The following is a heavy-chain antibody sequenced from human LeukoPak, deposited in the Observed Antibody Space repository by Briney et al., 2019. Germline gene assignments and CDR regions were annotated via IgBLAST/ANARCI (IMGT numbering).Heavy chain of an antibody. CDR1: GYSISSGYY. Sequence: SETLSLTCTVSGYSISSGYYWGWIRQPPGKGLEWIGSIYHSGSTYYNPSLKSRVTISVDTSKNQFSLKLSSVTAADTAVYYCARRSLYNWNYGDWGQGTLVTVSS. CDR2: IYHSGST. V-gene: IGHV4-38-2*02. CDR3: ARRSLYNWNYGD. D-gene: IGHD1-7*01. J-gene: IGHJ4*02.